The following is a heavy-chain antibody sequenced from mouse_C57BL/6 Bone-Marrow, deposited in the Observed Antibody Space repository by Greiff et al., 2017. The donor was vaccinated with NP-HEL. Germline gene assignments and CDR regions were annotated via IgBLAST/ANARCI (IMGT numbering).Heavy chain of an antibody. D-gene: IGHD1-1*01. Sequence: EVQLQQSVAELVRPGASVKLSCTASGFNIKNTYMHWVKQRPEQGLEWIGRIDPANGNTKYAPKFQGKATLTADTSSNTAYLQLSSLTSEDTAIYYSARCDYYGSSYVWYFDVWGTGTTVTVSS. J-gene: IGHJ1*03. CDR1: GFNIKNTY. CDR2: IDPANGNT. V-gene: IGHV14-3*01. CDR3: ARCDYYGSSYVWYFDV.